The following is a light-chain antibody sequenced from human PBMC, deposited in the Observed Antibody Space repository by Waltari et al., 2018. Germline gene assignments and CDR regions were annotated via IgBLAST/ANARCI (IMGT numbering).Light chain of an antibody. J-gene: IGLJ3*02. CDR2: DVS. CDR1: SSAVAGYNY. Sequence: QSALTQPRSVSGSPGQSVPLSCTGTSSAVAGYNYVSWFQQHPGKAPKLMIHDVSKRPSGVPDRFSGSKSGNTASLTISGLQADDETDYYCCSYAGRYTWVFGGGTKLTVL. CDR3: CSYAGRYTWV. V-gene: IGLV2-11*01.